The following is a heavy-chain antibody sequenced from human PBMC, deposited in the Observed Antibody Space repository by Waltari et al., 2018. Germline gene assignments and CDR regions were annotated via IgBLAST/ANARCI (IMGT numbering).Heavy chain of an antibody. J-gene: IGHJ4*02. V-gene: IGHV4-38-2*02. Sequence: QVQLXESGPGLVKPSETLSLTXAVSGYSISXAYYWGWIRQSPGKGLGWIGSIYHTESXYYNPSLKXRVTXSVXTSXXXFXLKLSSVTXXDTAXYYCARDEITXWNFFDYXGQGLLVTVXS. CDR2: IYHTESX. CDR3: ARDEITXWNFFDY. D-gene: IGHD1-1*01. CDR1: GYSISXAYY.